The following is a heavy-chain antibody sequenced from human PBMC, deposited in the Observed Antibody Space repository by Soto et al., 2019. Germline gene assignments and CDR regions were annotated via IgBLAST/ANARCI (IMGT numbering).Heavy chain of an antibody. CDR1: GFTFSSYA. Sequence: EVQLLESGGGLVQPGGSLRLSCAASGFTFSSYAMSWVRQAPGKGLEWVSAISGSGGSTYYADSVKGRFTISRDNSKNTLYLQMNSLRAEDTAVYYCAKDAPFIAAAGTSWFDPWGQGTLVTVSS. CDR3: AKDAPFIAAAGTSWFDP. V-gene: IGHV3-23*01. D-gene: IGHD6-13*01. J-gene: IGHJ5*02. CDR2: ISGSGGST.